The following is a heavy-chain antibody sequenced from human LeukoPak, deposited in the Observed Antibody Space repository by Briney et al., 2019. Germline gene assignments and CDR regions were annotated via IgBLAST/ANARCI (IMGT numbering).Heavy chain of an antibody. CDR3: ARARIGVVPIYGAFDI. Sequence: ASVKVSCKASGGTFSSYAISWVRQAPGQGLEWMGGIIPIFGTANYAQKFQGRVTITTDESTSTAYMELSSLRSEDTAVYYCARARIGVVPIYGAFDIWGQGTMVTVSS. D-gene: IGHD2-2*01. J-gene: IGHJ3*02. CDR2: IIPIFGTA. V-gene: IGHV1-69*05. CDR1: GGTFSSYA.